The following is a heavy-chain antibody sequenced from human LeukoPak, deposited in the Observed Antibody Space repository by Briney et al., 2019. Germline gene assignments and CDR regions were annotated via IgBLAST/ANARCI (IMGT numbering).Heavy chain of an antibody. CDR3: ARIVVVAGTNYYYYYMDV. Sequence: GASVKVSCKASGYTFTSYDINWVRQATGQGLEWMGWMNPNSGNTGYAQKFQGRVTITRNTSISTAYMELSSLRSEDTAVYYCARIVVVAGTNYYYYYMDVWGKGTTVTVSS. CDR1: GYTFTSYD. D-gene: IGHD6-19*01. J-gene: IGHJ6*03. CDR2: MNPNSGNT. V-gene: IGHV1-8*03.